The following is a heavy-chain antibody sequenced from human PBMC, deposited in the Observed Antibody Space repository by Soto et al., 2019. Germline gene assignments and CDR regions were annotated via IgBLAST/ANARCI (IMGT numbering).Heavy chain of an antibody. Sequence: PGESLKISCKGSGYSFTSYWIGWVRQMPGKGLEWMGIIYPGDSDTRYSPSFQGQVTISADKSISTAYLQWSSLKASDTAMYYCARPRRYCSGGSCYPDAFDIWGQGTMVTVS. CDR3: ARPRRYCSGGSCYPDAFDI. CDR2: IYPGDSDT. CDR1: GYSFTSYW. D-gene: IGHD2-15*01. J-gene: IGHJ3*02. V-gene: IGHV5-51*01.